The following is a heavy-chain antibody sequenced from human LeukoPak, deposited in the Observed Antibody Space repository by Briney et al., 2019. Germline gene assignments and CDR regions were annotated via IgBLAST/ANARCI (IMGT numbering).Heavy chain of an antibody. CDR1: GGSISSSSYY. V-gene: IGHV4-61*05. J-gene: IGHJ4*02. Sequence: SETLSLTCTVSGGSISSSSYYWSWIRQPPGKGLEWIGYIYYSGSTNYNPSLKSRVTISVDTSKNQFSLKLSSVTAADTAVYYCASSSQYYDYVWGSYRPYYFDYWGQGTLVTVSS. CDR2: IYYSGST. CDR3: ASSSQYYDYVWGSYRPYYFDY. D-gene: IGHD3-16*02.